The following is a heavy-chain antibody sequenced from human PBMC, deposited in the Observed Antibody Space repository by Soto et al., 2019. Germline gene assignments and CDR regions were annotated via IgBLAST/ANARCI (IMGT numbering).Heavy chain of an antibody. D-gene: IGHD3-22*01. CDR2: ISYDGSNK. Sequence: GGSLRLSCAASGFTFSSYGMHWVRQAPGKGLEWVAVISYDGSNKYYADSVKGRFTISRDNSKSTLYLQMNSLRAEDTAVYYCAKGFRIADYYDSSGYYWGQGTLVTVSS. J-gene: IGHJ4*02. CDR1: GFTFSSYG. CDR3: AKGFRIADYYDSSGYY. V-gene: IGHV3-30*18.